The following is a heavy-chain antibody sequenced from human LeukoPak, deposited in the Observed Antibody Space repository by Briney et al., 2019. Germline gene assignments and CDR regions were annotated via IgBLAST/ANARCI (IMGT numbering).Heavy chain of an antibody. CDR3: ARDREPHILTGYWDY. J-gene: IGHJ4*02. D-gene: IGHD3-9*01. Sequence: GGSLRLSCAASGFTFSSYAMHWVRQAPGKGLEWVAVISYDGSNKYYADSVEGRFTISRDNAKNSLYLQMNSLRAEDTAVYYCARDREPHILTGYWDYWGQGTLVTVSS. CDR1: GFTFSSYA. V-gene: IGHV3-30-3*01. CDR2: ISYDGSNK.